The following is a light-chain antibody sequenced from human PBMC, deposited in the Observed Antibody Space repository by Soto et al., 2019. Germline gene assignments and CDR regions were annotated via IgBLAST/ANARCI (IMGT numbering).Light chain of an antibody. J-gene: IGLJ1*01. CDR1: SSNIGAGQD. CDR2: DSN. Sequence: QSVLTQPPSVSGAPGQRVTISCTGTSSNIGAGQDVHWYRQLPGAAPKFLISDSNNRASGVPDRFSVSKSGASASLAITGLRAEDEADYYCQSHDSSLSGYVFGTGTKVTVL. CDR3: QSHDSSLSGYV. V-gene: IGLV1-40*01.